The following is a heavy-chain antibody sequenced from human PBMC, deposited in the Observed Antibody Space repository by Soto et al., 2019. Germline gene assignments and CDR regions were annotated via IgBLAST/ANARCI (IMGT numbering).Heavy chain of an antibody. CDR3: ARAAKRYFDY. Sequence: QVQLVQSGAEVKKPGSSVKVSCKTSGVTFNTFAISWVRQAPGQGLEYMGGIIPVLGPANYAQRFQGRVTINADKATSTAYLDLTNLTYEDTAVYYCARAAKRYFDYCGQVTLGTVSS. V-gene: IGHV1-69*06. CDR1: GVTFNTFA. CDR2: IIPVLGPA. J-gene: IGHJ4*02.